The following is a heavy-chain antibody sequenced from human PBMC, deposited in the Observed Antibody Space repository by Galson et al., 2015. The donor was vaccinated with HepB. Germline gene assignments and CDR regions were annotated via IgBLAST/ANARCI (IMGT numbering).Heavy chain of an antibody. V-gene: IGHV3-33*01. D-gene: IGHD6-13*01. CDR2: IWYDGSNK. J-gene: IGHJ4*02. Sequence: SLRLSCAASGFTFSSYGMHWVRQAPGKGLEWVAVIWYDGSNKYYADSVKGRFTISRDNSKNTLYLQMNSLRAEDTAVYYCARDRSSWFGGGYFDYWGQGTLVTVSS. CDR3: ARDRSSWFGGGYFDY. CDR1: GFTFSSYG.